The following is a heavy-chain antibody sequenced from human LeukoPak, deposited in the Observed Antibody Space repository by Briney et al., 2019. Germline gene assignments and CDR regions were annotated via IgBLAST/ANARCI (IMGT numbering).Heavy chain of an antibody. J-gene: IGHJ4*02. CDR2: IKSETDGGTT. Sequence: PRGSLRLSCVAPGYTLSNAWMSSVRQAPGKGVGWVGRIKSETDGGTTDYAAPVKGRFTISRDDSKNTLYLQMNSLKTEDTAVYYCTTGGYYYGSADLDYWGQGTLVTVSS. D-gene: IGHD3-10*01. CDR1: GYTLSNAW. CDR3: TTGGYYYGSADLDY. V-gene: IGHV3-15*01.